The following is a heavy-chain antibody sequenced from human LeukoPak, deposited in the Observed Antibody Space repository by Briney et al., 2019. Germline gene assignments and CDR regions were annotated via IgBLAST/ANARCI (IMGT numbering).Heavy chain of an antibody. D-gene: IGHD3-16*02. J-gene: IGHJ4*02. CDR2: ISAYNGNT. CDR3: ATNYDYVRGSYRYLGGFDY. V-gene: IGHV1-18*01. Sequence: GASVKVSCKASGYTFTSYGISWVRQAPGQGLEWMGWISAYNGNTNYAQKLQGRVTMTTDTSTSTAYMELRSLRSDDTAVYYCATNYDYVRGSYRYLGGFDYWGQGTLVTVSS. CDR1: GYTFTSYG.